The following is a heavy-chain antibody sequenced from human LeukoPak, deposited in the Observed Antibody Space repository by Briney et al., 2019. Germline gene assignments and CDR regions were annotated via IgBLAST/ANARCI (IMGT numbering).Heavy chain of an antibody. V-gene: IGHV1-2*02. J-gene: IGHJ4*02. CDR2: INPNSGGT. CDR3: ARDSPTVATADY. CDR1: GYTFTGYY. Sequence: ASVTVSCKASGYTFTGYYMHWVRQAPGQGLEWMGWINPNSGGTNYAQKFQGRVTMTRDTSISTAYMELSRLRSDDTAVYYCARDSPTVATADYWGQGTLVTVSS. D-gene: IGHD4-23*01.